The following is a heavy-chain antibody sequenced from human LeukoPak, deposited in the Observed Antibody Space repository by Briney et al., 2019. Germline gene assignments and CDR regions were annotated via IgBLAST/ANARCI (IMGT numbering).Heavy chain of an antibody. J-gene: IGHJ5*02. CDR1: GFTFRNFA. Sequence: GGSLRLSCAASGFTFRNFAMSWVRQAPGKGLEWVSGLSHGGTRTFYAASVKGRFTISRGDSNSTLFLQMDNLRVEDTATYYCAKDIELFMSWGQGTLVIVSS. D-gene: IGHD1-26*01. CDR2: LSHGGTRT. V-gene: IGHV3-23*01. CDR3: AKDIELFMS.